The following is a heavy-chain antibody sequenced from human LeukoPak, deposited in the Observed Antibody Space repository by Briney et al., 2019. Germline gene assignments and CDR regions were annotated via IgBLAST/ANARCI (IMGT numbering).Heavy chain of an antibody. Sequence: SVKVSCKASGGTFSSYAISWVRQAPGQGLEWMGGIIPIFGTANYAQKFQGRVTITADESTSTAYMELSSLRSEDTAVYYCARDGYCSGGGCYSEYLQHWGQGTLVTVSS. J-gene: IGHJ1*01. CDR1: GGTFSSYA. CDR2: IIPIFGTA. V-gene: IGHV1-69*13. D-gene: IGHD2-15*01. CDR3: ARDGYCSGGGCYSEYLQH.